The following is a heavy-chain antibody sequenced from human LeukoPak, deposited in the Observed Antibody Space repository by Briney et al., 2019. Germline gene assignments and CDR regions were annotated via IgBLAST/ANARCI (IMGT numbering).Heavy chain of an antibody. CDR3: AKDVDDSSGYYSYFDY. V-gene: IGHV3-30-3*01. J-gene: IGHJ4*02. Sequence: PGGSLRLSCAASGFTFSSYAMHWVRQAPGKGLEWVAVISYDGSNKYYADSVKGRFTISRDNSKNTLYLQMNGLRAEDTAVYYCAKDVDDSSGYYSYFDYWGQGTLVTVSS. CDR2: ISYDGSNK. D-gene: IGHD3-22*01. CDR1: GFTFSSYA.